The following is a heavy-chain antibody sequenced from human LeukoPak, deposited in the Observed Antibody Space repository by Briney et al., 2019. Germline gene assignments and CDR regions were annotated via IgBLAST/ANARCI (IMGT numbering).Heavy chain of an antibody. Sequence: ASVKVSCKASGYTFTSYDINWVRQATGQGLEWMGWMNPNSGNTGYAQKFQGRVTMTRNTSISTAYMELSSLGSEDTAVYYCARSYSYGLGWFDPWGQGTLVTVSS. CDR2: MNPNSGNT. V-gene: IGHV1-8*01. D-gene: IGHD5-18*01. CDR3: ARSYSYGLGWFDP. J-gene: IGHJ5*02. CDR1: GYTFTSYD.